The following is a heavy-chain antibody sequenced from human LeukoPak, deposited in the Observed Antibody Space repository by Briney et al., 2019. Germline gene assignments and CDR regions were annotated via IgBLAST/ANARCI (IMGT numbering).Heavy chain of an antibody. CDR3: ARATSARDCSGGSCPWDASDYGMDV. J-gene: IGHJ6*02. Sequence: SETLSLTCTVSGGSISSYYWSWIRQPPGKGLEWIGYIYHSGSTYYNPSLKSRVTISVDRSKNQFSLKLSSVTAADTAVYYCARATSARDCSGGSCPWDASDYGMDVWGQGTTVTVSS. D-gene: IGHD2-15*01. V-gene: IGHV4-59*12. CDR1: GGSISSYY. CDR2: IYHSGST.